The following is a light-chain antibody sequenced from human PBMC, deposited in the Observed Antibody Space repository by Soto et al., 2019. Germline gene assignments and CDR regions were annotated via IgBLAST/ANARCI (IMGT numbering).Light chain of an antibody. CDR1: SSNIGAGYE. Sequence: HSVLTQPPSVSGAPGQRVTISCTGSSSNIGAGYEVHWYQQLPGTAPKLLIYGNNNRPSGVPDRFSGSKSGTSASLAITGLQAEDEADYYCQSYESSLSALYVFGTGTKVTVL. CDR2: GNN. V-gene: IGLV1-40*01. J-gene: IGLJ1*01. CDR3: QSYESSLSALYV.